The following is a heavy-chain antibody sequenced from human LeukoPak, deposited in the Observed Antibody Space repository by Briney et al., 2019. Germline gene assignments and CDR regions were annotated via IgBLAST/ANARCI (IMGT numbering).Heavy chain of an antibody. CDR3: ARDNYGDQEMAGYYYMDV. Sequence: PGGSLRLSCAASGFTFDDYGMSWVRQAPRKGLEWVSGINWNGGSTGYADSVKGRFTISRDNAKNSLYLQMNSLRAEDTALYYCARDNYGDQEMAGYYYMDVWGKGTTVTVSS. CDR1: GFTFDDYG. J-gene: IGHJ6*03. CDR2: INWNGGST. V-gene: IGHV3-20*04. D-gene: IGHD4-17*01.